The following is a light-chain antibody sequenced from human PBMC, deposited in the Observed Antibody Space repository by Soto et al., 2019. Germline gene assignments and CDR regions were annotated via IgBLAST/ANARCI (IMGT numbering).Light chain of an antibody. J-gene: IGLJ2*01. V-gene: IGLV2-14*03. CDR2: EVS. Sequence: QSALTQPASVSGSPGQSITISCTGTSSDVGTYKYVSWYQQHPGKAPKLMIYEVSNRPSGVSNRFSGSKSGNTASLIISGLQAEDEADYYCSSYTSRSTPVFGGGTKLTVL. CDR1: SSDVGTYKY. CDR3: SSYTSRSTPV.